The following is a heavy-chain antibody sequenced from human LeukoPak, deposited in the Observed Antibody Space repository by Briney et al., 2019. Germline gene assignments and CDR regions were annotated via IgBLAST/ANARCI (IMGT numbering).Heavy chain of an antibody. Sequence: GGSLGLSCAASGFSFRSYGMHWVRQAPGKGLEWLSFIQYDGSDKYYAESVKGRLTISRDNSKNTLYLQMNSLRPEDTAVYYCAKWGVGSKYVLQHWGQGTLVTVSS. CDR1: GFSFRSYG. V-gene: IGHV3-30*02. CDR2: IQYDGSDK. J-gene: IGHJ1*01. CDR3: AKWGVGSKYVLQH. D-gene: IGHD3-16*01.